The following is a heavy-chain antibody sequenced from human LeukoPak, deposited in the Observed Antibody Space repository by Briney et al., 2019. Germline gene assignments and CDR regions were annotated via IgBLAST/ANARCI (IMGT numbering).Heavy chain of an antibody. D-gene: IGHD2-21*02. Sequence: SVKVSCKASGGTFSSYAISWVRQAPGQGLEWMGGIIPIFGTANYAQKFQGRVTITADESTSTAYMELSSLRSEDTAVYYCARDWVTAINYYYGMDVWGQGTTVTVSS. CDR1: GGTFSSYA. V-gene: IGHV1-69*13. J-gene: IGHJ6*02. CDR3: ARDWVTAINYYYGMDV. CDR2: IIPIFGTA.